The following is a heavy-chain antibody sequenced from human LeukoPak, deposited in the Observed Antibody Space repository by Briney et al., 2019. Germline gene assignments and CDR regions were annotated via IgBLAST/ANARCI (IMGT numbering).Heavy chain of an antibody. CDR2: INHSGST. D-gene: IGHD6-13*01. CDR1: GGSISSYY. V-gene: IGHV4-34*01. J-gene: IGHJ5*02. Sequence: SETLSLTCTVSGGSISSYYWGWIRQPPGKGLEWIGEINHSGSTNYNPSLKSRVTISVDTSKNQFSLKLSSVTAADTAVYYCARAAYSSSCLRFDPWGQGTLVTVSS. CDR3: ARAAYSSSCLRFDP.